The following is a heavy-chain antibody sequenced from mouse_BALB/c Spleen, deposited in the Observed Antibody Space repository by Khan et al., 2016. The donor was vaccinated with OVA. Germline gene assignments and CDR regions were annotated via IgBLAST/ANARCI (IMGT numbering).Heavy chain of an antibody. V-gene: IGHV5-9-3*01. CDR3: ARQGGIYDGPFDY. Sequence: EVELVESGGGLVKPGWSLKLSCAASGFTFNNYAMSWVRQTPEKRLEWVATVSSGGSYTYYPDNVKGRFTISRDNAESTLYLQMSSLRSEDTAMYYCARQGGIYDGPFDYWAKAPLSQSP. CDR1: GFTFNNYA. J-gene: IGHJ2*01. CDR2: VSSGGSYT. D-gene: IGHD2-3*01.